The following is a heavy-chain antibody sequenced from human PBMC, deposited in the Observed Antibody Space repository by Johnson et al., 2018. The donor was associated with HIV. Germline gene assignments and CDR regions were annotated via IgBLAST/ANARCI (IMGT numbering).Heavy chain of an antibody. CDR2: VNTDGKST. CDR1: GFTFSAYW. J-gene: IGHJ3*02. Sequence: VQLVESGGVVVQPGGSLRLSCAASGFTFSAYWMHWVRQAPEKGLVWVSRVNTDGKSTTYADSVKGRFTISRDNAKNTLYLQMNSLRAEDTAVYYCAREQELIGERAFDIWGQGTMVTVSS. V-gene: IGHV3-74*01. CDR3: AREQELIGERAFDI. D-gene: IGHD6-13*01.